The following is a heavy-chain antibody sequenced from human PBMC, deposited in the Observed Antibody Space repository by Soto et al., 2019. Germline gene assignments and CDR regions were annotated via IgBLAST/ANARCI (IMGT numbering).Heavy chain of an antibody. CDR3: VRDRTPLVPTSIDY. J-gene: IGHJ4*01. CDR2: IDYSGSRT. CDR1: GFTFSSHE. Sequence: GGSLRLSCAASGFTFSSHEMNWVRQAPGKGLEWVSYIDYSGSRTDYADSVKGRFTISRDNAKNSLYLQMHSLRAEDTAIYYCVRDRTPLVPTSIDYWGHGTLVTVSS. D-gene: IGHD2-15*01. V-gene: IGHV3-48*03.